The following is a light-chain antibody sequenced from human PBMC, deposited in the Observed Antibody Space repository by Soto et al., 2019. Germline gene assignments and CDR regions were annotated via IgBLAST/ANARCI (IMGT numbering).Light chain of an antibody. J-gene: IGLJ3*02. CDR1: SSDVGSYNL. V-gene: IGLV2-23*01. CDR2: EGS. CDR3: CSCADNHILL. Sequence: QSVLTQPASVSGSPGQSITISCTGTSSDVGSYNLVSWYQHHPGKAPKLIIYEGSKRPSGISNRFSGSKSGNTASLTISGLQAEDEADFHCCSCADNHILLFGGGTKVTVL.